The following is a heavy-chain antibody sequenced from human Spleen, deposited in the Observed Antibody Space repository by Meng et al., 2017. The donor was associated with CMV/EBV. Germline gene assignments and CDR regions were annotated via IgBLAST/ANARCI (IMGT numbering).Heavy chain of an antibody. CDR2: ISSSSSYI. CDR3: ARDRKRITIFGKPNYGMDV. D-gene: IGHD3-3*01. J-gene: IGHJ6*02. CDR1: FSSYS. Sequence: FSSYSMNWVRQAPGKGLEWVSSISSSSSYIYYADSVKGRFTISRDNAKNSLYLQMNSLRAEDTAVYYCARDRKRITIFGKPNYGMDVWGQGTTVTVSS. V-gene: IGHV3-21*01.